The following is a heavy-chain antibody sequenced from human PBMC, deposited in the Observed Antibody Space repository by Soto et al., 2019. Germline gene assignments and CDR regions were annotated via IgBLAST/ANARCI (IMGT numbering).Heavy chain of an antibody. CDR2: ISYDGNNK. D-gene: IGHD2-2*01. CDR3: ARPANAVVGRRNYYYGMDV. J-gene: IGHJ6*02. V-gene: IGHV3-30-3*01. CDR1: GFTFSSYA. Sequence: GGSLRLSCAASGFTFSSYAMHWVRQAPGKGLDWVAVISYDGNNKYYADSVKGRFTISRDSSKNTLYLQMNSLRGEDTALYYCARPANAVVGRRNYYYGMDVWGQGTTVTVSS.